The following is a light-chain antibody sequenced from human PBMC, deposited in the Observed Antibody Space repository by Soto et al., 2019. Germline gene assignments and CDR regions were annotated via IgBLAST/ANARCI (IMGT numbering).Light chain of an antibody. J-gene: IGLJ1*01. CDR3: AAWDDTLNGYV. CDR1: SSNIGGNT. V-gene: IGLV1-44*01. Sequence: QSVLTQPPSESETPGQRVTISCSGSSSNIGGNTVNWYQQLPGTAPNLLIYLNDQRTSGVPDRFSGSKSGTSASLAISGLQSHDEADYYCAAWDDTLNGYVFANGTKPTV. CDR2: LND.